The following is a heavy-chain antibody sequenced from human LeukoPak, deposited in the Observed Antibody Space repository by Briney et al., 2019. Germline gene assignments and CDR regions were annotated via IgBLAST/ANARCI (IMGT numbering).Heavy chain of an antibody. CDR2: IRYDGSNK. CDR3: AKDYARVTMVRGVMDV. Sequence: GGSLRLSCAASGFTFSSYGMHWVRQAPGKGLEWVAFIRYDGSNKYYADSVKGRFTISGDNSKNTLYLQMNSLRAEDTAVYYCAKDYARVTMVRGVMDVWGKGTTVTVSS. CDR1: GFTFSSYG. J-gene: IGHJ6*04. V-gene: IGHV3-30*02. D-gene: IGHD3-10*01.